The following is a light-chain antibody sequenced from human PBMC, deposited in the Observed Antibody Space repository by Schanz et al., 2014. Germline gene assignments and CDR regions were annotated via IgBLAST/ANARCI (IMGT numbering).Light chain of an antibody. CDR3: QQYHRYSWT. CDR1: QRISSY. J-gene: IGKJ1*01. Sequence: DVQMTQSPSSLSASVGDRVTITCRASQRISSYLNWYQQKPGKAPKFLIYAASNLQSGVPSRFSGSGSGTDFTLTISSLQPEDFATYYCQQYHRYSWTFGQGTKVEIK. CDR2: AAS. V-gene: IGKV1-39*01.